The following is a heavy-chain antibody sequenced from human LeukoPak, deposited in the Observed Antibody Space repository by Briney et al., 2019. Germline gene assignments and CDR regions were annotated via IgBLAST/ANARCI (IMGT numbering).Heavy chain of an antibody. J-gene: IGHJ3*02. Sequence: KPSETLSLTCTVSGGSISSYYWSWIRQPPGKGLEWLGYIYYSGSTNYNPPLKGRVTISVDTSKIHFSLKLSSVTAAETAVYYFARVLYYYDSSGYYYDAFDIWGQGTMVTVSS. V-gene: IGHV4-59*12. CDR1: GGSISSYY. D-gene: IGHD3-22*01. CDR3: ARVLYYYDSSGYYYDAFDI. CDR2: IYYSGST.